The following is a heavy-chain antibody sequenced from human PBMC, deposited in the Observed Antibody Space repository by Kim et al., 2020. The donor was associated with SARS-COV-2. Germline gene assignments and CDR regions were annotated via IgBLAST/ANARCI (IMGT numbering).Heavy chain of an antibody. CDR3: ARSLLLWFGESDPPGV. Sequence: GGSLRLSCAASGFTFSSYGMHWVRQAPGKGLEWVAVISYDGSNKYYADSVKGRFTISRDNSKNTLYLQMNSLRAEDTAVYYCARSLLLWFGESDPPGVWGQGTTVTVSS. V-gene: IGHV3-33*05. CDR2: ISYDGSNK. D-gene: IGHD3-10*01. J-gene: IGHJ6*02. CDR1: GFTFSSYG.